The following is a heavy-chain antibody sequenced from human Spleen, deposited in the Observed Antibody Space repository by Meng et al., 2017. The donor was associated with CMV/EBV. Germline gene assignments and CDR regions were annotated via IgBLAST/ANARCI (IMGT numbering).Heavy chain of an antibody. D-gene: IGHD1-26*01. CDR2: IKQDGSEK. CDR3: ARDRVGATEH. J-gene: IGHJ4*02. V-gene: IGHV3-7*03. CDR1: GFTFSSYW. Sequence: GESLKISCAASGFTFSSYWMSWVRQAPGKGLEWVANIKQDGSEKYYVDSVKGRFTISRDNAKNSLYLQMNSLRAEDTALYYCARDRVGATEHWGQGTLVTVSS.